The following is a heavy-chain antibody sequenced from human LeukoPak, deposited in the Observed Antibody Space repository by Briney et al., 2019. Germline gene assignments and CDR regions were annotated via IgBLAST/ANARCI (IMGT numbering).Heavy chain of an antibody. CDR3: ARRGRIVPAAWFDP. V-gene: IGHV4-31*03. D-gene: IGHD2-2*01. J-gene: IGHJ5*02. Sequence: SQTLSLTCTVSGGSISSGGYYWSWIRQHPGKGLEWIGYIYYSGSTYYNPSLKSRVTISVDKSKNQFSLKLSSVTAADTAVYYCARRGRIVPAAWFDPWGQGTLVTVSS. CDR1: GGSISSGGYY. CDR2: IYYSGST.